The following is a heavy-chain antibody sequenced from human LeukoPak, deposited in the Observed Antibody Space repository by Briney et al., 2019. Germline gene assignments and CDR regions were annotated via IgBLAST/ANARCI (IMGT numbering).Heavy chain of an antibody. CDR3: AKDVGKWESLHFFGY. D-gene: IGHD1-26*01. V-gene: IGHV3-23*01. CDR2: ISGSGAST. J-gene: IGHJ4*02. CDR1: GFTLSTNA. Sequence: GGSLRLSCLTSGFTLSTNAMSWVRQAPGKGLEWISGISGSGASTYYADSVKGRFTISRDDSRNTLYLQMNSLRGDDTAVYYCAKDVGKWESLHFFGYWGQGTLVTVSS.